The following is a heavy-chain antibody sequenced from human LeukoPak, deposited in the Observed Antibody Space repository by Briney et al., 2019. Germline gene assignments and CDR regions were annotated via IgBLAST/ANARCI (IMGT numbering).Heavy chain of an antibody. J-gene: IGHJ4*02. CDR3: ARGSGDYVPFDY. CDR1: GFTFSSYG. Sequence: GGSLRLSCAASGFTFSSYGMHWVRQAPGKGLEWVAVIWYDGSNKYYAVSVKGRFTISRDNSKNTLYLQMNGLRAEDTAVYYCARGSGDYVPFDYWGQGTLVTVSS. D-gene: IGHD4-17*01. CDR2: IWYDGSNK. V-gene: IGHV3-33*01.